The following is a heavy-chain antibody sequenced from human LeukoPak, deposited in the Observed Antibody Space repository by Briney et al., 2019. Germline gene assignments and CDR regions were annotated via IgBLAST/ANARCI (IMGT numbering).Heavy chain of an antibody. V-gene: IGHV4-38-2*02. J-gene: IGHJ4*02. CDR2: IYHRGST. D-gene: IGHD6-19*01. CDR3: ARGGGIAVDGLGFFDY. Sequence: TSETLSLTCTVSGYSISSGYYWGWIRQPPGKGLEWIGSIYHRGSTYYNPSLKSRVTISVDTSKNQFSLKLSSVTAADTAVYYCARGGGIAVDGLGFFDYWGQGTLVTVSS. CDR1: GYSISSGYY.